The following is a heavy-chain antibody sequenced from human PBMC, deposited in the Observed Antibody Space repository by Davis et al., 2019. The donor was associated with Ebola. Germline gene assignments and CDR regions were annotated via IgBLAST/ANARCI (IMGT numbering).Heavy chain of an antibody. CDR2: ISSSSSTI. CDR3: ARDFSWNYGSYGRNYYYGMDV. CDR1: GFTFSSYS. D-gene: IGHD1-7*01. Sequence: GESLKISCAASGFTFSSYSMNWVRQAPGKGLEWVSYISSSSSTIYYADSVKGRFTISRDNAKNSLYLQMNSLRDEDTAVYYCARDFSWNYGSYGRNYYYGMDVWGQGTTVTVSS. J-gene: IGHJ6*02. V-gene: IGHV3-48*02.